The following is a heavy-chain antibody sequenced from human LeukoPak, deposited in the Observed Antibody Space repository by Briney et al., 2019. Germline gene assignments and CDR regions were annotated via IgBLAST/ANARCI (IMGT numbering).Heavy chain of an antibody. D-gene: IGHD6-19*01. CDR2: IAYDGSNK. CDR1: GFTFSSYG. Sequence: GGSLRLSCAASGFTFSSYGMHWVRQAPGKGLEWVAFIAYDGSNKYYADSVKGRFTISGDNSKNTMFLQMNSLRAEDTAVYYCAKLYSSGWPRHWGQGTLVTVSS. V-gene: IGHV3-30*02. J-gene: IGHJ4*02. CDR3: AKLYSSGWPRH.